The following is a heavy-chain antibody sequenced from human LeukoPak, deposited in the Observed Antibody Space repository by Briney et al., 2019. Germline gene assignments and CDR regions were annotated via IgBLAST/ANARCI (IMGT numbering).Heavy chain of an antibody. CDR2: INHSGST. J-gene: IGHJ6*02. V-gene: IGHV4-34*01. CDR1: GGSFSGYY. Sequence: SETLSLTCAVYGGSFSGYYWSWIRQPPGKGLEWIGEINHSGSTNYNPSLKSRVTISVDTSKNQFSLKLSSVTAADTAVYYCARERNQGGMDVWGQGTTVTVSS. D-gene: IGHD1-14*01. CDR3: ARERNQGGMDV.